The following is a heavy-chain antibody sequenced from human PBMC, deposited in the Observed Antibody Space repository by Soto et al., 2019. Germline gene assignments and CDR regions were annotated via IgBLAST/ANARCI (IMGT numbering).Heavy chain of an antibody. CDR1: GGSISSGGYY. CDR2: IYYSGST. D-gene: IGHD3-3*01. J-gene: IGHJ4*02. CDR3: ARGGSISTIFGVVTQSFDY. V-gene: IGHV4-31*03. Sequence: SETLSLTCTVSGGSISSGGYYWSWIRQHPGKGLEWIGYIYYSGSTYYNPSLKSRVTISVDTSKNQFSLKLSSVTAADTAVYYCARGGSISTIFGVVTQSFDYWGQGTLVTVS.